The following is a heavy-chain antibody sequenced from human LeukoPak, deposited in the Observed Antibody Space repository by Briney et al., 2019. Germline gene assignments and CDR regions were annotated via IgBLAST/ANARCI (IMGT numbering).Heavy chain of an antibody. Sequence: GGSLRLSCAASGFTFSSYWMNWARQAPGKGLEWVASINHNGNVNYYVDSVKGQFTISRDNAKNSLYLQMSNLRAEDTAVYFCARGGGLDVWGQGATVTVSS. V-gene: IGHV3-7*03. J-gene: IGHJ6*02. CDR1: GFTFSSYW. CDR2: INHNGNVN. CDR3: ARGGGLDV. D-gene: IGHD3-16*01.